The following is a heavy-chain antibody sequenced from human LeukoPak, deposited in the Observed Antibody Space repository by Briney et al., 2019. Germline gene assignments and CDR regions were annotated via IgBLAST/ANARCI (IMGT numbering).Heavy chain of an antibody. CDR2: INTDGSQR. CDR3: ARHPNWNFDS. Sequence: GGSLRLSCAASGFTFSSNWMTWVRQAPGKGLEWVANINTDGSQRDCVDSLKGRFTISRDNDKNSLYLQMNNLRAEDTAVYYCARHPNWNFDSWGQGILVTVSS. CDR1: GFTFSSNW. D-gene: IGHD1-1*01. J-gene: IGHJ4*02. V-gene: IGHV3-7*01.